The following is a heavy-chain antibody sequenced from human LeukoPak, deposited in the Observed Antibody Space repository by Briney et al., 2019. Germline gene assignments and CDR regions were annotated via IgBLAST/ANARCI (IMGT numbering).Heavy chain of an antibody. J-gene: IGHJ4*02. Sequence: SQTLSLTCAVSGGSISSGGYSWSWLRQPPGKGLEWIGYIYHSGSTYYNPSLKSRVTISVDRSKNQFSLKLSSVTAADTAVYYCARAGVDYDFWSGYYTRARYYFDYWGQGTLVTVSS. V-gene: IGHV4-30-2*01. CDR1: GGSISSGGYS. D-gene: IGHD3-3*01. CDR2: IYHSGST. CDR3: ARAGVDYDFWSGYYTRARYYFDY.